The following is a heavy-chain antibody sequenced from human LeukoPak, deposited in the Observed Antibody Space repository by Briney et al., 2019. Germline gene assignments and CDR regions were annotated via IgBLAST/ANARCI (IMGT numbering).Heavy chain of an antibody. V-gene: IGHV3-21*01. D-gene: IGHD2-2*01. CDR2: ISSSSYI. Sequence: PGGSLRLSCAASGFTFSSYSMNWVRQAPGKGLEWVSSISSSSYIYYADSVKGRFTISRDNSKNTLYLQMNSLRAEDTAVYYCAREADIVVVPAAIENGMDVWGQGTTVTVSS. CDR3: AREADIVVVPAAIENGMDV. CDR1: GFTFSSYS. J-gene: IGHJ6*02.